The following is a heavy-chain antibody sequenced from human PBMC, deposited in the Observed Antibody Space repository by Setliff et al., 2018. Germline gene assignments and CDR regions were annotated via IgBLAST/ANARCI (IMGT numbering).Heavy chain of an antibody. D-gene: IGHD2-15*01. CDR3: LRIRLVPHGHS. CDR2: IYTRGST. J-gene: IGHJ4*02. V-gene: IGHV4-4*08. Sequence: SETLSLTCSVSGGSINRDYWSWIRQPVGKGLEWIGHIYTRGSTNYNPSLRTRVSISVDTSKNHFSLRLSSVTAADTAVYYCLRIRLVPHGHSWGQGTLVTVSS. CDR1: GGSINRDY.